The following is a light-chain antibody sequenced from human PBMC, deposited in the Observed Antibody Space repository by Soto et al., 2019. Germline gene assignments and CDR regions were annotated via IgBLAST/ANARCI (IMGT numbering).Light chain of an antibody. CDR3: QQSYNSPT. Sequence: DIQMTQSPSSLSASVGDRVTITCRASQTIRTYLNWYQQKPGKAPTLLIYAASSLQSGVPSRFSGSGSGTDFTLTIRSLQPEDFATYYCQQSYNSPTFRGGTKVEI. J-gene: IGKJ4*01. V-gene: IGKV1-39*01. CDR2: AAS. CDR1: QTIRTY.